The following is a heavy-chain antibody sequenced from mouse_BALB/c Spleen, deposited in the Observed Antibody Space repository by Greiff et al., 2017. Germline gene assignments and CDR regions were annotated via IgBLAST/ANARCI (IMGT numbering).Heavy chain of an antibody. J-gene: IGHJ3*01. CDR1: GYTFASYT. V-gene: IGHV1-4*01. CDR2: INPSSGYT. D-gene: IGHD3-1*01. CDR3: ARGAPFFDY. Sequence: QVQLKQSGAELARPGASVKMSCKASGYTFASYTMHWVKQRPGQGLEWIGYINPSSGYTNYNQKFKDKATLTADKSSSTAYMQLSSLTSEDSAVYYCARGAPFFDYWGQGTLVTVSA.